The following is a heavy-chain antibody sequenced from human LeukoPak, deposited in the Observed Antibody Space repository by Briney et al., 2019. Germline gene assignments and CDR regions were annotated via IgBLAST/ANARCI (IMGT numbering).Heavy chain of an antibody. CDR2: INAGNGNT. CDR3: ARGANYDILTGPPDY. Sequence: ASVKVSCKASGYTFTGYYMHWVRQAPGQRLEWMGWINAGNGNTKYSQKFQGRVTITRDTSASTAYMELSSLRSEDTAVYYCARGANYDILTGPPDYWGQGTLVTVSS. J-gene: IGHJ4*02. V-gene: IGHV1-3*01. CDR1: GYTFTGYY. D-gene: IGHD3-9*01.